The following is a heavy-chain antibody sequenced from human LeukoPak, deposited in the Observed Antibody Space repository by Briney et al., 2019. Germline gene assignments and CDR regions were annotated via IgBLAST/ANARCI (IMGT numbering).Heavy chain of an antibody. CDR3: ARSNDIRLGAWFDP. CDR2: IYHSGDS. D-gene: IGHD3-16*01. J-gene: IGHJ5*02. Sequence: PAGTLSLTCALSGGSISSSNWWSWVRQPPGTGLEWIGEIYHSGDSNYNQYLNRRTNISVDKSKNRFSLKLSSVTAEDTAVYYCARSNDIRLGAWFDPWGQGTLVTVS. V-gene: IGHV4-4*02. CDR1: GGSISSSNW.